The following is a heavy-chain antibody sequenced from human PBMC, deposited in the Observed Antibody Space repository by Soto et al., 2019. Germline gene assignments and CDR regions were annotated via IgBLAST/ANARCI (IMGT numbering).Heavy chain of an antibody. CDR3: AKDGIRKDDY. V-gene: IGHV3-23*01. CDR1: GFSITDYA. Sequence: GGSLRLSCSASGFSITDYAMSWVRQAPGKGLEWVSSISDSGTKTFYGDSVKGRFAISRDTSKNTVYMQMNNLRAEDTALYYCAKDGIRKDDYWGQGTVVTVSS. CDR2: ISDSGTKT. J-gene: IGHJ4*02.